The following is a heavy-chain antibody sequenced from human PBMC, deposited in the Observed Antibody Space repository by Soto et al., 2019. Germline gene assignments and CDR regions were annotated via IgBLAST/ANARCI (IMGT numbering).Heavy chain of an antibody. D-gene: IGHD3-10*01. CDR2: ISHGGSST. Sequence: EVQLLESGGGLVQPGGSLRLSCAAPGVTFSNYDMNWVRQAPGKGLEWVSGISHGGSSTYYADSVKGRFTISRDNSKNTLYLQMNSLRPEDTAVYYCAKGSWVHHGSEGGNWLDPWGQGTLVTVSS. CDR1: GVTFSNYD. V-gene: IGHV3-23*01. J-gene: IGHJ5*02. CDR3: AKGSWVHHGSEGGNWLDP.